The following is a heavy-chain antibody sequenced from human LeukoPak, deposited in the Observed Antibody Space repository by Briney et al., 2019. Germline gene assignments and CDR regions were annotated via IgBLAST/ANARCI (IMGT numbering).Heavy chain of an antibody. CDR1: GFTFDDYA. CDR3: AKGGSRQLVPHDAFDI. V-gene: IGHV3-9*03. CDR2: ISWNSGSI. Sequence: PGGSLRLSCAASGFTFDDYAMHWVRQAPGKGLECVSGISWNSGSIGYADSVKGRFTISRDNAKNSLYLQMNSLRAEDMALYYCAKGGSRQLVPHDAFDIWGQGTMVTVSS. D-gene: IGHD6-13*01. J-gene: IGHJ3*02.